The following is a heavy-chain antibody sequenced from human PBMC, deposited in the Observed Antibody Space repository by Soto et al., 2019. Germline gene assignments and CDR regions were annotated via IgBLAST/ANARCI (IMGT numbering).Heavy chain of an antibody. CDR2: IYFTGST. CDR3: TRGPPRVQWFDP. Sequence: SESLSLTCTVSGGAVSSGTYYWSWIRQPPGKGLEWIGHIYFTGSTNYNPSLKSRVTMSLDTSRNQFSLKLSSVTPADTAVYYCTRGPPRVQWFDPWGLGTLVTVSS. V-gene: IGHV4-61*01. J-gene: IGHJ5*02. CDR1: GGAVSSGTYY.